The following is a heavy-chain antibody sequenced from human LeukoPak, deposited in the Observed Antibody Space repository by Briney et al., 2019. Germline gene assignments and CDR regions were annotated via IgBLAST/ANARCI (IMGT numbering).Heavy chain of an antibody. V-gene: IGHV1-69*04. CDR2: IIPILGIA. CDR1: GGTFSSYA. D-gene: IGHD3-22*01. Sequence: ASVKVSCKASGGTFSSYAISWVRQAPGQGLEWMGRIIPILGIANYAQKFQGRVTITADKSTSTAYMKLSSLRSEDTAVYYCARDRYYYDSSGSIGVDYWGQGTLVTVSS. CDR3: ARDRYYYDSSGSIGVDY. J-gene: IGHJ4*02.